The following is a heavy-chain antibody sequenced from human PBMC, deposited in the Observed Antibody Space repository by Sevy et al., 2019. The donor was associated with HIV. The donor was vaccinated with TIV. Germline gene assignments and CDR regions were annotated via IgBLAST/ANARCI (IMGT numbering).Heavy chain of an antibody. CDR1: GYTFTSYG. J-gene: IGHJ6*02. CDR2: ISAYNGNT. D-gene: IGHD1-1*01. V-gene: IGHV1-18*01. CDR3: ARDLNDRAAYYYYGMDV. Sequence: ASVKVSCKASGYTFTSYGISWVRQAPGQGLEWMGWISAYNGNTNYAQTLQGRVTMTTDTSTSTAYMELRSLRSDDTAVYYCARDLNDRAAYYYYGMDVWGQGTTVTVSS.